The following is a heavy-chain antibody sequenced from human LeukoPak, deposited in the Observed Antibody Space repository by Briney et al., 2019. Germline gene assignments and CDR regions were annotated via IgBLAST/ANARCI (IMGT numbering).Heavy chain of an antibody. J-gene: IGHJ4*02. CDR2: ISAYNGNT. D-gene: IGHD3-10*01. Sequence: ASVKVSCKASGYTFTSYGISWVRQAPGQGLEWMGWISAYNGNTNYAQKLQGRVTMTTDTSTSTAYMELRSLRSDDTAVYYCARDRKYYGSGSYFTDYWGQGTLVTVSS. V-gene: IGHV1-18*04. CDR3: ARDRKYYGSGSYFTDY. CDR1: GYTFTSYG.